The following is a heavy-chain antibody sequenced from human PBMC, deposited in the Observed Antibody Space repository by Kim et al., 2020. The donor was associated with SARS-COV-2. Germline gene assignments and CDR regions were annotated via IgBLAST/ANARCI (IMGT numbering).Heavy chain of an antibody. D-gene: IGHD3-10*01. CDR3: ATMVRGVTPFDY. V-gene: IGHV3-33*01. CDR1: GFTFSSYG. J-gene: IGHJ4*02. Sequence: GGSLRLSCAASGFTFSSYGMHWVRQAPGKGLEWVAVIWYDGSNKYYADSVKGRFTISRDNSKNTLYLQMNSLRAEDTAVYYCATMVRGVTPFDYWGQGTLVTVSS. CDR2: IWYDGSNK.